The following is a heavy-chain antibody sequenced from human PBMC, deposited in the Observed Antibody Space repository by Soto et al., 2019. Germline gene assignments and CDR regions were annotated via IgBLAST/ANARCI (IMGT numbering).Heavy chain of an antibody. J-gene: IGHJ4*02. CDR2: ISWHSGTI. D-gene: IGHD4-4*01. CDR1: GFTFRNYA. CDR3: VNEKIYSNYEYYFDY. V-gene: IGHV3-9*01. Sequence: EVQLVESGGGLVQPGRSLRLSCAASGFTFRNYAMHWVRRAPGKGLEWVSGISWHSGTIGYADSVRGRFTISRDNAKNSLYLEMNSLRTEDTALYYCVNEKIYSNYEYYFDYWGQGTLVTVSS.